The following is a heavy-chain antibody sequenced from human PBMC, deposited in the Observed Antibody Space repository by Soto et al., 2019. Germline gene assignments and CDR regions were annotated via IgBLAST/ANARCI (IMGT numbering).Heavy chain of an antibody. V-gene: IGHV1-69*06. D-gene: IGHD2-2*01. CDR1: GGTFSSYA. CDR2: IIPIFGTA. Sequence: SVKVSCKASGGTFSSYAISWVRQAPGQGLEWMGGIIPIFGTANYAQKFQGRVTITADKSTSTAYMELSSLRSEDTAVYYCAIEVVPAAIVAYGRGGWGQGNTVTVSS. CDR3: AIEVVPAAIVAYGRGG. J-gene: IGHJ6*02.